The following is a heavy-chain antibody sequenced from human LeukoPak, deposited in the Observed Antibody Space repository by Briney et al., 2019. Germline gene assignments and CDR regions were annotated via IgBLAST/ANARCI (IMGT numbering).Heavy chain of an antibody. CDR2: IYYTGST. CDR3: ARERWFDI. CDR1: GGSINNYY. J-gene: IGHJ3*02. D-gene: IGHD4-23*01. Sequence: PSETLSLTCTVSGGSINNYYWSWIRQPPGKGLEWIGYIYYTGSTNYSPSLKSRVTMSVDTSKNQFSLKLSSVTAADTAVYYCARERWFDIWGQGTMVTVSS. V-gene: IGHV4-59*01.